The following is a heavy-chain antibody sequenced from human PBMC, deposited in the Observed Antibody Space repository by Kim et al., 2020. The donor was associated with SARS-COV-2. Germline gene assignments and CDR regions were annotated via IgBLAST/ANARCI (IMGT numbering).Heavy chain of an antibody. J-gene: IGHJ6*02. CDR3: AREGSGATYYDILTGYYHPSYYYYGMDV. Sequence: LSLTCAASGFTFSSYSMNWVRQAPGKGLEWVSSISSSSYIYYADSVKGRFTISRDNAKNSLYLQMNSLRAEDTAVYYCAREGSGATYYDILTGYYHPSYYYYGMDVWGPGTTVTVSS. CDR2: ISSSSYI. V-gene: IGHV3-21*01. CDR1: GFTFSSYS. D-gene: IGHD3-9*01.